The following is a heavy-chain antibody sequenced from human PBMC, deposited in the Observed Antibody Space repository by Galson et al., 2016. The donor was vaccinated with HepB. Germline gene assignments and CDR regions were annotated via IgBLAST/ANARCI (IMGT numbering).Heavy chain of an antibody. CDR2: IYWDDDK. CDR3: AHGPHTLIDNYYRRGFAH. Sequence: PALVKPTQTLTLTCSFYGFSLNTDEVAVGWIRQPPGKALEWLALIYWDDDKRYTPSLQNRLTITKDTSKNQVVLTMTDMDPVDTATYYCAHGPHTLIDNYYRRGFAHWGPGTPVTVSS. V-gene: IGHV2-5*02. D-gene: IGHD1-26*01. J-gene: IGHJ4*02. CDR1: GFSLNTDEVA.